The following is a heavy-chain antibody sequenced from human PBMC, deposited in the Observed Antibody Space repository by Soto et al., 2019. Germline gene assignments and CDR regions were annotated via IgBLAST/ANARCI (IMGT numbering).Heavy chain of an antibody. CDR1: GLTFSSYA. Sequence: EVQLLESGGGLVQPGRSLRLSCAASGLTFSSYAMTWVRQAPGKGLEWVSTISGSGGTTYYADSVKGRFTISRDNSTNTLYLQLNSLRAEDSALYYCAKGEVPATMRSPLDYWGQGTLVTVSS. CDR3: AKGEVPATMRSPLDY. J-gene: IGHJ4*02. CDR2: ISGSGGTT. V-gene: IGHV3-23*01. D-gene: IGHD2-2*01.